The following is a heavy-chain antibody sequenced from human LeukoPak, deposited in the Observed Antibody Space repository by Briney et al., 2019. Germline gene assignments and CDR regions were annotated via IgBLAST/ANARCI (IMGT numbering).Heavy chain of an antibody. CDR2: IDPSDSYT. J-gene: IGHJ6*02. V-gene: IGHV5-10-1*01. Sequence: GESLKISCKGSGYSFTSYWISWVRQMPGKGLEWMGRIDPSDSYTNYSPSFQGHVTISADKSISTAYLQWGSLKASDTAMYYCARETGYCSSTSCYGYGMDVWGQGTTVTVSS. CDR1: GYSFTSYW. CDR3: ARETGYCSSTSCYGYGMDV. D-gene: IGHD2-2*01.